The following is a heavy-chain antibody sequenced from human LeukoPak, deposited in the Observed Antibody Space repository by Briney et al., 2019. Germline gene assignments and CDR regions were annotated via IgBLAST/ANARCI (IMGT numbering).Heavy chain of an antibody. CDR2: FDPEDGET. D-gene: IGHD3-22*01. CDR1: GYTLTELS. Sequence: GASVKVSCKVSGYTLTELSMHWVRQAPGKGLEWMGGFDPEDGETIYAQKFQGRVTMTEDTSTDTAYMELSSLRSEDTAVYYCATRTYYYDSSGYYYFDYWGQGTPVTVSS. J-gene: IGHJ4*02. CDR3: ATRTYYYDSSGYYYFDY. V-gene: IGHV1-24*01.